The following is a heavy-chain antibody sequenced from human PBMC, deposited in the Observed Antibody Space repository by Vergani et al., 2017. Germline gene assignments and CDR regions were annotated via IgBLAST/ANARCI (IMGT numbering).Heavy chain of an antibody. J-gene: IGHJ5*02. CDR1: GFTFSSNY. CDR3: ARSRRIAAAGMIWFDP. V-gene: IGHV3-66*01. Sequence: VQLVESGGGLVKPGGSLRLSCAASGFTFSSNYMSWVRQAPGKGLEWVSVIYSGGSTYYADSVKGRFTISRDNSKNTLYLQMNSLRAEDTAVYYCARSRRIAAAGMIWFDPWGQGTLVTVSS. D-gene: IGHD6-13*01. CDR2: IYSGGST.